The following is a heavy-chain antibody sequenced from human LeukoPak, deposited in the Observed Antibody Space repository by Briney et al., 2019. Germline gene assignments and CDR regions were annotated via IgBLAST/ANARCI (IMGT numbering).Heavy chain of an antibody. CDR2: IYYSGST. CDR3: ARDRSAGYGMDV. V-gene: IGHV4-30-4*01. J-gene: IGHJ6*02. CDR1: GGSISSGDYY. Sequence: PSETLSLTCTVSGGSISSGDYYWSWIRQPPGKGLEWIGYIYYSGSTYYNPSLKSRVTISVDTSKNQFSLKLSSVTAADTAVYYCARDRSAGYGMDVWGQGTTVTVSS.